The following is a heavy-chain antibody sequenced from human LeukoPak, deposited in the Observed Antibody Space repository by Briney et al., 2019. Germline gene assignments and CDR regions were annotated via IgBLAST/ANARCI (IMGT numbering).Heavy chain of an antibody. J-gene: IGHJ4*02. Sequence: SETLSLTCGVYGESFSGYYWSWIRQPPGKGLEWIGEINHSGSTNYNPSLKSRATILVDTSKNQFSLKLSSVTAADTAVYYCARPSLGQSDDYWGQGTLVTVSS. CDR1: GESFSGYY. CDR2: INHSGST. D-gene: IGHD3-16*01. CDR3: ARPSLGQSDDY. V-gene: IGHV4-34*01.